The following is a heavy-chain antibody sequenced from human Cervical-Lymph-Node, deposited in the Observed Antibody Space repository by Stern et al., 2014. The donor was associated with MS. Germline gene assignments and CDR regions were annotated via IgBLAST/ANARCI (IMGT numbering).Heavy chain of an antibody. Sequence: QLQLQESGSGLVKPSQTLSLTCAVSGGPISSGGYSWSWIRQPPGKGLEWIGYIYHSGSTYYNPSLRSRVTISVDRSKNHFSLKLSSVTAADTAVYYCARSSTVTPNAFDIWGQGTMVTVSS. D-gene: IGHD4-17*01. CDR2: IYHSGST. CDR1: GGPISSGGYS. V-gene: IGHV4-30-2*01. CDR3: ARSSTVTPNAFDI. J-gene: IGHJ3*02.